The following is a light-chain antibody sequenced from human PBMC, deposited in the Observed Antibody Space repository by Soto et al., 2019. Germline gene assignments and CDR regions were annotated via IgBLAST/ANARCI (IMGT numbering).Light chain of an antibody. J-gene: IGKJ2*01. Sequence: EVVMTQSPVTLSVSPGERATLSCRASQSITTNLAWYQQKPGQAPRLLIYGASTRATGVPARFSGSGSGTEFTLTISSLQSEDFAVYFCHQSNNWPYTFGQGTKLDIK. CDR3: HQSNNWPYT. V-gene: IGKV3-15*01. CDR2: GAS. CDR1: QSITTN.